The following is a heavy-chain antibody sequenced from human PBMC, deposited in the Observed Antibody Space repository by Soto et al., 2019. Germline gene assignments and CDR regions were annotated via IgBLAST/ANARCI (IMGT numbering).Heavy chain of an antibody. D-gene: IGHD2-21*02. CDR1: GFTFSSYA. CDR2: ISGSGGST. J-gene: IGHJ4*02. CDR3: AKDVPERPIVVVTAIVGGPA. Sequence: PGGSLRLSCAASGFTFSSYAMSWVRQAPGKGLEWVSAISGSGGSTYYADSVKGRFTISRDNSKNTLYLQMNSLRAEDTAVYYCAKDVPERPIVVVTAIVGGPAWGQGTLVTVSS. V-gene: IGHV3-23*01.